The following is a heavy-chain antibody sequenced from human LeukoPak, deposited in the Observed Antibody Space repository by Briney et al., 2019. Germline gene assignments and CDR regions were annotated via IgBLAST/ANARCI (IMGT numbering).Heavy chain of an antibody. V-gene: IGHV4-39*07. CDR3: ARSHRGAFDI. CDR1: GGSISSSSYY. CDR2: IYYSGST. J-gene: IGHJ3*02. Sequence: SETLSLTCTVSGGSISSSSYYWGWIRQPPGKGLEWIGSIYYSGSTYYNPSLKSRVTISVDTSNNQFSLKLSSVTAADTAVYYCARSHRGAFDIWGQGTMVTVSS. D-gene: IGHD5-24*01.